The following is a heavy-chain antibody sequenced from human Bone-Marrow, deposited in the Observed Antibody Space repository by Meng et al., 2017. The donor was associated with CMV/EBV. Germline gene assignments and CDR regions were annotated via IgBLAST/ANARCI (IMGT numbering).Heavy chain of an antibody. CDR2: ISGSGGST. CDR1: EFTFNSYA. Sequence: GESLKISCAASEFTFNSYAMSWVRQAPGKGLEWVSGISGSGGSTYYADSVKGRFTISRDNSKNTVYLQMDSLRAEDTAFYYCAKSPIGNYCDNCGYLVYFDYWGQGTLVTVSS. D-gene: IGHD3-22*01. J-gene: IGHJ4*02. V-gene: IGHV3-23*01. CDR3: AKSPIGNYCDNCGYLVYFDY.